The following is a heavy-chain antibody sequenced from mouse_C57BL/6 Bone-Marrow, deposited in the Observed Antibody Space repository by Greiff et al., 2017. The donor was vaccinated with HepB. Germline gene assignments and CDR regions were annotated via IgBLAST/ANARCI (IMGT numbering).Heavy chain of an antibody. CDR2: IYPRSGNT. Sequence: VKVVESGAELARPGASVKLSCKASGYTFTSYGISWVKQRTGQGLEWIGEIYPRSGNTYYNEKFKGKATLTADKSSSTAYMELRSLTSEDSAVYFCARSLPFCYYAMDYWGQGTSVTVSS. D-gene: IGHD6-1*01. CDR1: GYTFTSYG. V-gene: IGHV1-81*01. J-gene: IGHJ4*01. CDR3: ARSLPFCYYAMDY.